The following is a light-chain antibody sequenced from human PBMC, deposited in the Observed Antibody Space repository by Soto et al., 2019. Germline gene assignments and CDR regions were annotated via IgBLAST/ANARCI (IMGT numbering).Light chain of an antibody. CDR1: QGISSA. J-gene: IGKJ2*01. Sequence: AIQLTQSPSSLSASVGDRVTITCRASQGISSALAWYQQKPGKAPKLLIYDASSLGSGVPSRFSGSGSGTDFTLTISSLQPEDFATYYCQQFNSYPPYTFGQGTKLEIK. CDR2: DAS. CDR3: QQFNSYPPYT. V-gene: IGKV1-13*02.